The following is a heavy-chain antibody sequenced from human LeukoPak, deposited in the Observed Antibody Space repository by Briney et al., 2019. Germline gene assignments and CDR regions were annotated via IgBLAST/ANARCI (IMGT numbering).Heavy chain of an antibody. J-gene: IGHJ4*02. CDR1: GGSISSYY. CDR3: ARSSSWYRNFDY. CDR2: IYYSGST. Sequence: SETLSLTCTVSGGSISSYYWSWIRQPPGKGLEWIGYIYYSGSTNYNPSLKSRVTISVDTSKNQFSLKLSSETAADTAVYYCARSSSWYRNFDYWGQGTLVTVSS. D-gene: IGHD6-13*01. V-gene: IGHV4-59*08.